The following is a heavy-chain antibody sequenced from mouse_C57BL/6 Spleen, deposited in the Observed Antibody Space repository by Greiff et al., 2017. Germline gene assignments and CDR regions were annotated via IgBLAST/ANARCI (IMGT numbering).Heavy chain of an antibody. CDR2: ISSGGSYT. CDR1: GFTFSSYG. V-gene: IGHV5-6*01. CDR3: ARERSPDAMDD. J-gene: IGHJ4*01. Sequence: EVKLVESGGDLVKPGGSLKLSCAASGFTFSSYGLSWVRQTPDKRLEWVATISSGGSYTYYPDSVKGRFTISRDNAKNTLYLQMSSLKSDDTAMYYCARERSPDAMDDWGQGTSVTVSS.